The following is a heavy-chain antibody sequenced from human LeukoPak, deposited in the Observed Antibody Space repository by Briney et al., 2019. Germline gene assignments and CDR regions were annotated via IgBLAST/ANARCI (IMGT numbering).Heavy chain of an antibody. CDR2: ISYDGSNK. CDR3: ARGPRVARGYFDY. J-gene: IGHJ4*02. D-gene: IGHD2-15*01. Sequence: PGGSLRLSCAASGFTFSSYGMHWVRQAPGKGLEWVAVISYDGSNKYYADSVKGRFTISRDNSKNTLYLQMNSLRAEDTAVYYCARGPRVARGYFDYWGQGTLVTVSS. V-gene: IGHV3-30*03. CDR1: GFTFSSYG.